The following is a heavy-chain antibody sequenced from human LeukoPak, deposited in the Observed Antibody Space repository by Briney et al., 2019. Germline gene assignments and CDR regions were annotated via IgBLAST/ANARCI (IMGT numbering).Heavy chain of an antibody. Sequence: GASVKVSCKASGYTFTSYDINWVRQATGQGLEWMGWMNPNSGNTGYAQKFQGRVTMTRNTSISTAYMELSSLRSEDTAVYYCARVFTGSSSPQEDDAFDIWGQGTMVTVSS. CDR3: ARVFTGSSSPQEDDAFDI. CDR1: GYTFTSYD. J-gene: IGHJ3*02. V-gene: IGHV1-8*01. D-gene: IGHD6-6*01. CDR2: MNPNSGNT.